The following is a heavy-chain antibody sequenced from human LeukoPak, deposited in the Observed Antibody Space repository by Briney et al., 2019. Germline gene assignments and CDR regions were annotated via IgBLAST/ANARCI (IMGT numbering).Heavy chain of an antibody. CDR3: ARVAPYCTNGVCYMANYYHYGMDV. CDR2: IIPIFGTA. Sequence: SVKVSCKASGGTFSSYAISWVRQAPGQGLEWMGGIIPIFGTANYAQKFQGRVTITADESTSTAYMELSSLRSEDTAVYYCARVAPYCTNGVCYMANYYHYGMDVWGQGTTVTVSS. CDR1: GGTFSSYA. D-gene: IGHD2-8*01. J-gene: IGHJ6*02. V-gene: IGHV1-69*13.